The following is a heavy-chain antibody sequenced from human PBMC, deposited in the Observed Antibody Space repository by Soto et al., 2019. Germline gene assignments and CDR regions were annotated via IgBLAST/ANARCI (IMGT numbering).Heavy chain of an antibody. Sequence: ASVKVSCKASGYTFTSYGISWVRQAPGQGLEWMGWISAYNGNTNYAQKLQGRVTMTTDTSTSTAYMELRSLRSDDTAVYYCARDFGDYYDSSGCFDIWGQGTMVTVSS. V-gene: IGHV1-18*01. CDR2: ISAYNGNT. D-gene: IGHD3-22*01. CDR3: ARDFGDYYDSSGCFDI. J-gene: IGHJ3*02. CDR1: GYTFTSYG.